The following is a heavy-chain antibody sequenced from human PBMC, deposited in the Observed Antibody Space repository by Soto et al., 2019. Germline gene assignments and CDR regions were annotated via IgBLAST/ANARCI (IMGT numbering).Heavy chain of an antibody. V-gene: IGHV3-30-3*01. J-gene: IGHJ4*02. CDR2: ISYDGSNK. CDR1: GFSFSSYA. D-gene: IGHD1-26*01. Sequence: GGSLRLSCAASGFSFSSYAVHWVRQAPGKGLEWVAVISYDGSNKYYADSVKGRFTISRDNSKNTLYLQMNSLRAEDTAVYYCARASGSYYYFDYWGQGTLVTVSS. CDR3: ARASGSYYYFDY.